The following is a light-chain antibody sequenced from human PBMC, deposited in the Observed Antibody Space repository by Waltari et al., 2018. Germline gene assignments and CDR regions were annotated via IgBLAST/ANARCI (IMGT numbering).Light chain of an antibody. CDR1: QNIGRY. Sequence: VLTQPPGTLSLSPGETVTLSCRASQNIGRYLVWYQQKSGQAPRLLIYGASTRATGIPDRFSGSGSGTDFSLTISRLEAEDFAVYYCQNHERLPATFGQGTKVEIK. J-gene: IGKJ1*01. CDR3: QNHERLPAT. V-gene: IGKV3-20*01. CDR2: GAS.